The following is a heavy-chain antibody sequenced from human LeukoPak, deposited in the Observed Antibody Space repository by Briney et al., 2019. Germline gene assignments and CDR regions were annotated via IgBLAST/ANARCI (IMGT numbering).Heavy chain of an antibody. CDR1: GGSFNDYF. J-gene: IGHJ4*02. CDR3: ATFVIDDYGDYSSDY. CDR2: INHSGSS. Sequence: PSETLSLTCAVSGGSFNDYFWSWIRQPPGQGLEWIGEINHSGSSNYNPSLKSRVTISVDTSKNQFSLRLSSVTAADTAVYYCATFVIDDYGDYSSDYWGQGTLVTVSS. D-gene: IGHD4-17*01. V-gene: IGHV4-34*01.